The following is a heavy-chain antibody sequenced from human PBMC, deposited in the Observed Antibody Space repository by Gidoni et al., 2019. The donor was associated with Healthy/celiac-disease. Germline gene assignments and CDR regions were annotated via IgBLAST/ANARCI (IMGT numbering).Heavy chain of an antibody. J-gene: IGHJ6*02. CDR2: INAGHGNT. D-gene: IGHD6-19*01. V-gene: IGHV1-3*01. Sequence: QVQLVQSGAGLNKPGASAKVSCKASGYTSTSSPMPCVRQAPGQRLEWMGWINAGHGNTKYSTKFQGKVTITRDTAASTAYMELGSLRSEDTAVYYCARDSIWYSSGSRPPRIVDYGMDVWGQGTTVTVSS. CDR3: ARDSIWYSSGSRPPRIVDYGMDV. CDR1: GYTSTSSP.